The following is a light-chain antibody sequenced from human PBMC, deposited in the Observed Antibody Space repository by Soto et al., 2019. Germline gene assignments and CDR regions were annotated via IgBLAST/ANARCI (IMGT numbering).Light chain of an antibody. CDR2: DGI. Sequence: SALTQHASVAGPAGPSITISCTGTSSDAGGYNYVSWYQQLPGKATKLMIYDGIDRPSGVSNRFSGSKSGNTASLTISGLQAEDEADYYGSSYTSSSLYVFGTGTKVTVL. CDR1: SSDAGGYNY. J-gene: IGLJ1*01. CDR3: SSYTSSSLYV. V-gene: IGLV2-14*01.